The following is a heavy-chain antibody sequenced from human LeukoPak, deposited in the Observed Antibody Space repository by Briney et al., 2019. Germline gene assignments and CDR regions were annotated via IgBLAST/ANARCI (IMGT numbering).Heavy chain of an antibody. V-gene: IGHV3-30*02. D-gene: IGHD6-13*01. CDR1: GFTFSSYG. CDR3: AKDVTKGSSWFYGMDV. Sequence: GGSLRLSCAASGFTFSSYGMHWVRQAPGKGLEWVAFIRYDGSNKYYADSVKGRFTISRDNAKNSLYLQMNSLRAEDTAVYYCAKDVTKGSSWFYGMDVWGQGTTVTVFS. CDR2: IRYDGSNK. J-gene: IGHJ6*02.